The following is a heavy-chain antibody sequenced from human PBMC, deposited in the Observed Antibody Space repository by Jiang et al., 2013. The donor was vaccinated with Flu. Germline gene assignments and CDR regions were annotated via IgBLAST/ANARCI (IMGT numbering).Heavy chain of an antibody. CDR1: GFTFSSYS. Sequence: GGSLRLSCAASGFTFSSYSMNWVRQAPGKGLEWVLYISRSSSTIYYADSVKGRFIISRDNAKNSLYLQMNSLRAEDTAVYYCARGGYCSSTSCHPQGAGFDPWGQGTLVTVSS. CDR3: ARGGYCSSTSCHPQGAGFDP. CDR2: ISRSSSTI. D-gene: IGHD2-2*01. J-gene: IGHJ5*02. V-gene: IGHV3-48*01.